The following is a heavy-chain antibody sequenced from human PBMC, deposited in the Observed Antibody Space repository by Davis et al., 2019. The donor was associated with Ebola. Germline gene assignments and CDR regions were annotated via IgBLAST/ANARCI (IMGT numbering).Heavy chain of an antibody. CDR3: TTGGYYYYYGMDV. CDR2: IRSKANSYAT. J-gene: IGHJ6*02. Sequence: GGSLRLSCAASGFTFSGSAMHWVRQASGKGLEWVGRIRSKANSYATAYAASVKGRFTISRDDSKNTAYLQMNSLKTEDTAVYYCTTGGYYYYYGMDVWGQGTTVTVSS. CDR1: GFTFSGSA. V-gene: IGHV3-73*01. D-gene: IGHD1-14*01.